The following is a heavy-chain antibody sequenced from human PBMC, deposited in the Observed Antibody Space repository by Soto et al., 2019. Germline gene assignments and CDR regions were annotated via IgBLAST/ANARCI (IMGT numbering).Heavy chain of an antibody. J-gene: IGHJ5*02. D-gene: IGHD5-12*01. V-gene: IGHV3-23*01. CDR2: VSSSSDNT. CDR1: GFTFSSYA. CDR3: AKAGYGSDVLWWFGP. Sequence: GGSLRLSCAASGFTFSSYAMSWVRQAPGRGLEWVSAVSSSSDNTYYADSVKGRFTISRDNSKNTLYLQMNSLRAEDTAIYYCAKAGYGSDVLWWFGPWGLGTLVTVSS.